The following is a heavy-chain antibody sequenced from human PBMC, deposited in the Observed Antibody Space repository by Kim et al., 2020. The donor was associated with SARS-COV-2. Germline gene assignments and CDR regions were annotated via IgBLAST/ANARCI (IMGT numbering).Heavy chain of an antibody. Sequence: SVKVSCKASGFTFTSSAMQWVRQARGQRLEWIGWIVVGSGNTNYAQKFQERVTITRDMSTSTAYMELSSLRSEDTAVYYCAADRDGAYSDGRTFDIWGQGTMVTVSS. CDR2: IVVGSGNT. J-gene: IGHJ3*02. V-gene: IGHV1-58*02. CDR3: AADRDGAYSDGRTFDI. CDR1: GFTFTSSA. D-gene: IGHD4-17*01.